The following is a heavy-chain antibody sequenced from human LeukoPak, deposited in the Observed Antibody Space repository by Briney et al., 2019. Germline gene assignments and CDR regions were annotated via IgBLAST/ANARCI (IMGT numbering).Heavy chain of an antibody. J-gene: IGHJ4*02. V-gene: IGHV4-34*01. Sequence: PSETLSLTCAVYGGSFSGYYWSWIRQPPGKGLEWIGETNHSGSTNYNPSLKSRVTISVDTSKNQFSLKLSSVTAADTAVYYCARVLAYSSSWYRWDYWGQGTLVTVSS. CDR3: ARVLAYSSSWYRWDY. CDR1: GGSFSGYY. CDR2: TNHSGST. D-gene: IGHD6-13*01.